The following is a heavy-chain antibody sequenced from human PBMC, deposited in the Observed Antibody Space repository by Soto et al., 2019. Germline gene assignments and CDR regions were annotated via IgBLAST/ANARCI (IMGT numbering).Heavy chain of an antibody. V-gene: IGHV3-74*01. CDR3: ARGRMVYAITSGFDY. CDR1: GFTFSSYW. J-gene: IGHJ4*02. D-gene: IGHD2-8*01. CDR2: INSDGSST. Sequence: EVQLVESGGGLVQPGGALRLSCAASGFTFSSYWMHWVRQAPGKGLVWVSRINSDGSSTSYADSVKGRFTISRDNAKNTLYLQMNSLIAEDTAVYYCARGRMVYAITSGFDYWGQGTLVTVSS.